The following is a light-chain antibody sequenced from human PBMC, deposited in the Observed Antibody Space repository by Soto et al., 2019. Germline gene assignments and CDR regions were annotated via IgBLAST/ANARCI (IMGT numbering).Light chain of an antibody. CDR3: QQYGSSPTEFT. J-gene: IGKJ3*01. Sequence: EIVLTQSPGTLSLSAGERATLSCRASQSISSNYLAWYQQKPGQAPRLLIFGASYRATGIPDRFSGSGSGTDFTLTISRLEPEDVAVYYCQQYGSSPTEFTFCPGTKVDIK. CDR2: GAS. CDR1: QSISSNY. V-gene: IGKV3-20*01.